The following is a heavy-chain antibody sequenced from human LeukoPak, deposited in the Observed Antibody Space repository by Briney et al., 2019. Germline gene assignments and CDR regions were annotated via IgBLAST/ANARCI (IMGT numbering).Heavy chain of an antibody. Sequence: SETLSLTCTVSGGSISSSSYYWGWIRQPPGKGLEWIGSIYYSGSTYYNPSLKSRVTISVDTSKNQFSLKLSSVTAADTAVYYCARLGPGTYYDFWRYFDYWGQGTLVTVSS. CDR1: GGSISSSSYY. V-gene: IGHV4-39*01. J-gene: IGHJ4*02. D-gene: IGHD3-3*01. CDR2: IYYSGST. CDR3: ARLGPGTYYDFWRYFDY.